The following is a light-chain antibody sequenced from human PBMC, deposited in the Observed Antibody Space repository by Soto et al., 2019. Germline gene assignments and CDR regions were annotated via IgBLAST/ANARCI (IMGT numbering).Light chain of an antibody. J-gene: IGKJ1*01. CDR1: QSVTSN. Sequence: EIVMTQSPATLSVSPGGRATLSCRASQSVTSNLAWYQQKPGQAPRLLIYGASTRATDIPARFSGSGSGTEFTLTISSLQPDDFATYYCQQYNSYWTFGQGTKVDIK. CDR3: QQYNSYWT. V-gene: IGKV3-15*01. CDR2: GAS.